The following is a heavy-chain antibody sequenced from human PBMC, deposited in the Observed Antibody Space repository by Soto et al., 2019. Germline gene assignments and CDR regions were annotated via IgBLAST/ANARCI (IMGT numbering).Heavy chain of an antibody. V-gene: IGHV3-33*01. Sequence: QVQLVESGGGVVQPGRSLRLSCAASGFTFSGYGMHWVRQAPGKGLEWVAVIWYDGSYKYYADSVKGRFTISRDNSKNTVYLQMNSLRAEDTAVYYCARALGGRAEYFQYWGQGTLVTVSS. CDR3: ARALGGRAEYFQY. J-gene: IGHJ1*01. CDR1: GFTFSGYG. CDR2: IWYDGSYK.